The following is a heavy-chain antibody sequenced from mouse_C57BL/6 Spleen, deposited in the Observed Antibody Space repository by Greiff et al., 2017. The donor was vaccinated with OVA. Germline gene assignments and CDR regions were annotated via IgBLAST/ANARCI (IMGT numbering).Heavy chain of an antibody. V-gene: IGHV1-53*01. CDR1: VYTFTSSW. CDR2: INPSNGGT. CDR3: ARERELYSNYAGY. J-gene: IGHJ2*01. Sequence: QVQLQQPGTELVKPGASVKLSCKASVYTFTSSWMHWVKQRPGQGLEWIGNINPSNGGTNYNEKFKSKATLTVDQSSSPAYMQLSSLTSEYSAVYYCARERELYSNYAGYWGQGTTLTVSS. D-gene: IGHD2-5*01.